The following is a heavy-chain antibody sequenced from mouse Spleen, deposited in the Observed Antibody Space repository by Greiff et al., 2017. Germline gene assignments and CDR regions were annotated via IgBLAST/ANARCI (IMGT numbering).Heavy chain of an antibody. V-gene: IGHV1-55*01. CDR3: ANYSNYLYAMDY. J-gene: IGHJ4*01. Sequence: VQLQQSGAELVKPGASVKMSCKASGYTFTSYWITWVKQRPGQGLEWIGDIYPGSGSTNYNEKFKSKATLTVDTSSSTAYMQLSSLTSEDSAVYYCANYSNYLYAMDYWGQGTSVTVSS. CDR1: GYTFTSYW. D-gene: IGHD2-5*01. CDR2: IYPGSGST.